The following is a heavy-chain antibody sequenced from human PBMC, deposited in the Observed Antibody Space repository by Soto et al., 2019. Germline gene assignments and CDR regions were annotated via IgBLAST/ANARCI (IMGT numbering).Heavy chain of an antibody. CDR1: GFTFSSSE. CDR2: ISSSGSTI. V-gene: IGHV3-48*03. D-gene: IGHD6-6*01. Sequence: GGSLRLSCAASGFTFSSSEMNWVRQAPGKGLEWVSYISSSGSTIYYADSVKGRFTISRDNAKNSLYLQMNSLRAEDTAVYYCAIDLAARPFYYYGMDVWGQGTTVTV. CDR3: AIDLAARPFYYYGMDV. J-gene: IGHJ6*02.